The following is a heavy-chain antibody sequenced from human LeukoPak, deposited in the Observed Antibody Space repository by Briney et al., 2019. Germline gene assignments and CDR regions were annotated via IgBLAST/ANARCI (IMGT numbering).Heavy chain of an antibody. Sequence: SETLSLTCAVYGGSFSGYYWSWIRKPPGKGLEWIGEINHSGSTNYNPSLKSRVTISVDTSKNQFSLKLSSVTAADTAVYYCVSQGSSDSSPYYYYYMDVWAREPWSPSP. CDR1: GGSFSGYY. J-gene: IGHJ6*03. V-gene: IGHV4-34*01. CDR3: VSQGSSDSSPYYYYYMDV. D-gene: IGHD6-6*01. CDR2: INHSGST.